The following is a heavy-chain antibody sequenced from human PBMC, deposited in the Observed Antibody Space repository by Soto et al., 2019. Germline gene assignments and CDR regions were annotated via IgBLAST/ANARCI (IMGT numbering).Heavy chain of an antibody. J-gene: IGHJ4*02. Sequence: GGTLRLSCAAPGFTFSIYALHWVRQAPGKGLEWQAVMSPNGNNQYYADSVKGRFTISRDTSKSTLYLQMNSLRPDDTAVPYCATRANFYYDTCRYWGKGTLLTVCS. CDR3: ATRANFYYDTCRY. D-gene: IGHD3-22*01. CDR1: GFTFSIYA. CDR2: MSPNGNNQ. V-gene: IGHV3-30-3*01.